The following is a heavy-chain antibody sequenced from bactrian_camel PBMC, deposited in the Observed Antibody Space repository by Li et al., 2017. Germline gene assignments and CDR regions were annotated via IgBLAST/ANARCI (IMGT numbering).Heavy chain of an antibody. D-gene: IGHD3*01. J-gene: IGHJ6*01. Sequence: HVQLVESGGGSVQSGGSLRLSCAASGDTSRIATRAWFRQAAGKEREGVAALRAGGVSTYYADSVKGRFTISRDNAKNTLYLQMNSLKPEDTAMYYCAAAEAGRGTWPDDDGYWGQGTQVTVS. CDR2: LRAGGVST. CDR3: AAAEAGRGTWPDDDGY. CDR1: GDTSRIAT. V-gene: IGHV3S54*01.